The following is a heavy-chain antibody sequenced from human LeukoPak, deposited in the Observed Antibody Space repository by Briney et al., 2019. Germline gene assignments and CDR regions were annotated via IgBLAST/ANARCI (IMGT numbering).Heavy chain of an antibody. Sequence: PSETLSLTCSVSGGSIRSYYWSWIRQPPGKGLEWIGYTFHTGRTNYNPSLKSRVTISLDTSKNQFSLKVSSVTAADTAVYYCASSSGYDSAVYFPHWGQGTLLTVPS. V-gene: IGHV4-59*12. CDR3: ASSSGYDSAVYFPH. CDR2: TFHTGRT. J-gene: IGHJ1*01. CDR1: GGSIRSYY. D-gene: IGHD5-12*01.